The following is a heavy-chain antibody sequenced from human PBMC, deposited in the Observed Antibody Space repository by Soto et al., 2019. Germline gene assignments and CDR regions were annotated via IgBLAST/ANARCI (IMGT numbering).Heavy chain of an antibody. J-gene: IGHJ4*02. CDR1: GYSFTSYW. V-gene: IGHV5-51*03. CDR3: ARLKRDGYNYSPLYY. CDR2: IYPGDSDT. Sequence: EVQLVQSGAEVKKPGESLKISCKGSGYSFTSYWIGWVRQMPGKGLEWMGIIYPGDSDTRYSPSFQGQVTISADKSISTADRQCSSLKTSDTAMYYCARLKRDGYNYSPLYYWGQGTLVTVSS. D-gene: IGHD5-12*01.